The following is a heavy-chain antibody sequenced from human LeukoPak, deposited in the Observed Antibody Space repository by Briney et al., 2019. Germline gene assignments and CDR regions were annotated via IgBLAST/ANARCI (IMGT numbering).Heavy chain of an antibody. CDR1: GFTFSSYS. CDR3: ARDQGLGGYFDY. D-gene: IGHD3-16*01. Sequence: GGSLRLSCAASGFTFSSYSMNRVRQAPGKGLEWVSSISSSSSYIYYADSVKGRFTISRDNAKNSLYLQMNSLRAEDTAVYYCARDQGLGGYFDYWGQGTLVTVSS. V-gene: IGHV3-21*01. CDR2: ISSSSSYI. J-gene: IGHJ4*02.